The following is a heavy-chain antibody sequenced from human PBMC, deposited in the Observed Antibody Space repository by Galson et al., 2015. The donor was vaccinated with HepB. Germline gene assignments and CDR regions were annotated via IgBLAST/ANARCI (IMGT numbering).Heavy chain of an antibody. CDR2: IPYDGSYK. CDR3: AREGMAGTRDY. Sequence: SLRLSCAASGFTFSSYAMHWVRQAPGKGLQWVAIIPYDGSYKYYADSVKGRFTISRDNSKNTLYLQMSNLRAEDTAVYYCAREGMAGTRDYWGQGTLITVSS. J-gene: IGHJ4*02. CDR1: GFTFSSYA. V-gene: IGHV3-30-3*01. D-gene: IGHD6-19*01.